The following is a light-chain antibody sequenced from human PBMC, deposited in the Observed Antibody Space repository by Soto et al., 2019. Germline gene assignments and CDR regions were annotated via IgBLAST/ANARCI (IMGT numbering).Light chain of an antibody. CDR2: DAS. CDR3: QQYNVYPWT. J-gene: IGKJ1*01. Sequence: DIQMTQSPSTLSASAGDRVTITCRASQSISAWLAWYQQKPGKAPKLLIYDASALESGVPSKFSGSGSGTQFTLTISSLQPDDFATYYCQQYNVYPWTFGQGTKVDIK. CDR1: QSISAW. V-gene: IGKV1-5*01.